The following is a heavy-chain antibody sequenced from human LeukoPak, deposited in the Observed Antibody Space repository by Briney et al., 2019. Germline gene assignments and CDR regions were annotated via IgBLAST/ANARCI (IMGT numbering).Heavy chain of an antibody. CDR3: AREVVPAATLNWFDP. J-gene: IGHJ5*02. Sequence: GGSLRLSCAASGFTFSSYGMHWVRQAPGKGLEWVAVIWYDGSNKYYADSVKGRFTISRDNSKNTLYLQMNSLRAEDTAVYYCAREVVPAATLNWFDPWGQGTLVTVSS. CDR2: IWYDGSNK. V-gene: IGHV3-33*01. CDR1: GFTFSSYG. D-gene: IGHD2-2*01.